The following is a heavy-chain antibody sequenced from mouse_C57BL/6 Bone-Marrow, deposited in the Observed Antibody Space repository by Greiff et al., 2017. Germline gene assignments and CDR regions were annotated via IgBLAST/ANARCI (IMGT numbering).Heavy chain of an antibody. V-gene: IGHV1-9*01. D-gene: IGHD1-1*01. CDR2: IFPGSGST. J-gene: IGHJ1*03. Sequence: QVQLQQSGAELMKPGASVKLSCKATGYTFTGYWIAWVKQTPGHGLEWIGDIFPGSGSTNYNEKFKGQVTFTADTSSNTTYMQLSSLSTEDSAIYFCANPSFYYDGSHWYFDVWGTRTTVTVPS. CDR3: ANPSFYYDGSHWYFDV. CDR1: GYTFTGYW.